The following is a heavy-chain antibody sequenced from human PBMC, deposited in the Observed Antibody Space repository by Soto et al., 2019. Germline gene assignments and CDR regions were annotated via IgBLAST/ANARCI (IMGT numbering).Heavy chain of an antibody. D-gene: IGHD2-21*01. CDR1: GFTFSDSY. CDR2: LSGSTSYI. Sequence: GGSLSLSCAASGFTFSDSYMMWIRQAPGKGLEWVSYLSGSTSYINYADSVKGRFTISRDNAKNLLYLQMNSLRAEDTAMYYCARGESMADAVDYWGQGTQVTVYS. J-gene: IGHJ4*02. V-gene: IGHV3-11*06. CDR3: ARGESMADAVDY.